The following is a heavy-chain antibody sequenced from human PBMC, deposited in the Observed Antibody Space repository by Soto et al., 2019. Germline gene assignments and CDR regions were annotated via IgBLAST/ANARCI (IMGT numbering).Heavy chain of an antibody. CDR1: GFSLSDYW. CDR3: ARGANGYYYFDY. J-gene: IGHJ4*02. Sequence: EVQLVESGGGLVQPGGSLRLSCAASGFSLSDYWMHWVHQAPGEGLVWLSRITRDGSSTNYADSVKGRFTISRDNAKNTLYLQVNSLRGEDTAVYYCARGANGYYYFDYCGQGTLVTVSS. V-gene: IGHV3-74*01. D-gene: IGHD5-18*01. CDR2: ITRDGSST.